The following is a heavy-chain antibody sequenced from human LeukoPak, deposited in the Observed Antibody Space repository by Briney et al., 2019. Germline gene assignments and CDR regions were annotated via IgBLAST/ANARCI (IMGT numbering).Heavy chain of an antibody. J-gene: IGHJ6*04. Sequence: VGSLRLSCAASGFTFTSYEMNCVRHTPQERLWWVSYISSSVGTINSAHSVKGRFTISRDNAKNTLSLHMSSLRAQETAVCSGAELGITMIGGVWGKGTTVTISS. D-gene: IGHD3-10*02. V-gene: IGHV3-48*03. CDR3: AELGITMIGGV. CDR2: ISSSVGTI. CDR1: GFTFTSYE.